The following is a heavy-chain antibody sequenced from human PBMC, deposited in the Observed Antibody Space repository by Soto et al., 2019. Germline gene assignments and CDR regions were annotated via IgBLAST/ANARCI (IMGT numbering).Heavy chain of an antibody. CDR2: IDTASGKS. CDR1: GYRFTTFD. D-gene: IGHD6-19*01. V-gene: IGHV1-3*04. J-gene: IGHJ4*02. Sequence: QVQLVQSGAEVKKPGASVKVSCKASGYRFTTFDLHWVRQAPGQRLEWMGWIDTASGKSKYSELFQGRVTITGDTSATTAYMGLSSLRFEDTAVYYCAMSRGWWSFDYWGQGTLITVSS. CDR3: AMSRGWWSFDY.